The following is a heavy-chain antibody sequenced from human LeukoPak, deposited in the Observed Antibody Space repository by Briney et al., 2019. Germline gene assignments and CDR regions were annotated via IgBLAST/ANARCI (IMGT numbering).Heavy chain of an antibody. CDR2: ISGSGRTI. V-gene: IGHV3-48*03. CDR3: ARGGLYGYDVFDY. CDR1: GFTFSSYE. D-gene: IGHD5-12*01. J-gene: IGHJ4*02. Sequence: GGSLRLSCAASGFTFSSYEMNWVRQAPGKGLEWVSYISGSGRTISYADSVKGRFTISRDNAKNSLYLQMNSLRVEDTAVYHCARGGLYGYDVFDYWGQGTLVTVSS.